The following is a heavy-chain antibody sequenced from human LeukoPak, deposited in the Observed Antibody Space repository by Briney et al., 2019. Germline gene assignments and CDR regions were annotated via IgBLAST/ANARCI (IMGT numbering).Heavy chain of an antibody. J-gene: IGHJ4*02. Sequence: KTGGSLRLSCAAPGFTFSSYGMHWVRQAPGKGLEWVAVIWYDGSNKYYADSVKGRFTISRDNSKNTLYLQMNSLRVEDTAVYFCAARKVRGVWFYLDYWGQGTLVTVSS. CDR2: IWYDGSNK. V-gene: IGHV3-33*01. D-gene: IGHD3-10*01. CDR3: AARKVRGVWFYLDY. CDR1: GFTFSSYG.